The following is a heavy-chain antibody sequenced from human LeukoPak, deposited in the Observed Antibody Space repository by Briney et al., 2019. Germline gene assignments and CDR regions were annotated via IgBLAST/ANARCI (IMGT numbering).Heavy chain of an antibody. V-gene: IGHV1-18*04. Sequence: ASVKVSCKASGYTFTSYYMHWVRQAPGQGLEWMGWISAYNGNTNYAQKLQGRVTMTTDTSTSTAYMELRSLRSDDTAVYYCAREGPYYYDSSGYPDYWGQGTLVTVSS. CDR1: GYTFTSYY. J-gene: IGHJ4*02. D-gene: IGHD3-22*01. CDR2: ISAYNGNT. CDR3: AREGPYYYDSSGYPDY.